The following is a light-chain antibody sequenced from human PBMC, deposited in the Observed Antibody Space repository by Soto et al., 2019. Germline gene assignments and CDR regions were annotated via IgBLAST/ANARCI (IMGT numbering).Light chain of an antibody. V-gene: IGKV1-17*01. J-gene: IGKJ1*01. CDR2: AAS. Sequence: DIQMTQFPSSLSASVGDRVTITCRASQGIRNDLAWYQQKPGKATKRLIYAASSLQSGVPSRFSGSGSGKEFTLAISTLQPEDYATFYCLQHSTYPSTFGQGTKVEIK. CDR1: QGIRND. CDR3: LQHSTYPST.